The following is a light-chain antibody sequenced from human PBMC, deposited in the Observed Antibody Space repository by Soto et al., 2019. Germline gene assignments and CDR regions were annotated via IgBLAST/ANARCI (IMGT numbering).Light chain of an antibody. CDR3: QQYGSSPAIT. Sequence: EIVLTQSPGTLSLSPGERATLSCRASQNVLRNSLAWYHQKPGQAPRLLIYGASTRASGIPDRFSGSGSGTAFTLTISRQEPEDGAVYYCQQYGSSPAITFGGGTKFEIK. V-gene: IGKV3-20*01. CDR2: GAS. J-gene: IGKJ4*01. CDR1: QNVLRNS.